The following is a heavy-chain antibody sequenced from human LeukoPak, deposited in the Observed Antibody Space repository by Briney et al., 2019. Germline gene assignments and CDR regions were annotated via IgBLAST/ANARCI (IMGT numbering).Heavy chain of an antibody. D-gene: IGHD3-10*01. CDR1: GYTFTSYD. CDR2: MNPNSGNT. CDR3: ARERGGQVTMVRGVLVRGYGMDV. V-gene: IGHV1-8*01. Sequence: ASVKVSCKASGYTFTSYDINWVRQATGQGLEWMGWMNPNSGNTGYAQKFQGRVTMTRNTSISTAYMELSSLRSEDTAVYYCARERGGQVTMVRGVLVRGYGMDVWGQGTTVTVSS. J-gene: IGHJ6*02.